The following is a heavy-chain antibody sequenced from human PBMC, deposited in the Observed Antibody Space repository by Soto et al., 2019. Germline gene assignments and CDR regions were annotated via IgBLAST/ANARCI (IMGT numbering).Heavy chain of an antibody. J-gene: IGHJ4*02. Sequence: QVQLVESGGGVVQPGRSLRLSCAASGFTFSSYGMHWVRQAPGKGLEWVSVISYDGSNKYYADSVKGRFTISRDNSKNSLYLEMNSLRAEDTAVYYCAKAHLHWGSYHSYFAYWGQGTLVTVSS. D-gene: IGHD1-26*01. CDR2: ISYDGSNK. CDR3: AKAHLHWGSYHSYFAY. V-gene: IGHV3-30*18. CDR1: GFTFSSYG.